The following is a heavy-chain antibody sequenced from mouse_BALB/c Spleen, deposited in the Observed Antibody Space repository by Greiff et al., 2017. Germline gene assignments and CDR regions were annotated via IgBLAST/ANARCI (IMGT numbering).Heavy chain of an antibody. J-gene: IGHJ4*01. CDR3: ARKDYYYYGSNYRCYAMDY. Sequence: VQLQQSGPELVKPGASVKISCTASGYTFTDYNMHWVKQSPGKSLEWIGYIYPYNGGTGNNQKFKSKATLTVDNSSSTAYMERRSLTSEDSAVYYYARKDYYYYGSNYRCYAMDYWGQGTTVTVSS. V-gene: IGHV1S29*02. CDR1: GYTFTDYN. D-gene: IGHD1-1*01. CDR2: IYPYNGGT.